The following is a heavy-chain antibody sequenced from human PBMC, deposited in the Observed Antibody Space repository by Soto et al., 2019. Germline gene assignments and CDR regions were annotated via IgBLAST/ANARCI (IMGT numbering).Heavy chain of an antibody. CDR2: ISSTTNYI. CDR1: GFTFTRYS. CDR3: ARESEDLTSNFDY. Sequence: GGSLRLSCAASGFTFTRYSRNWVRQAPGKGLEWVSSISSTTNYIYYADSMKGRFTVSRDNAKNSVYLEMNSLSAEDTAVYYCARESEDLTSNFDYWGQGTPVTVYS. J-gene: IGHJ4*02. V-gene: IGHV3-21*01.